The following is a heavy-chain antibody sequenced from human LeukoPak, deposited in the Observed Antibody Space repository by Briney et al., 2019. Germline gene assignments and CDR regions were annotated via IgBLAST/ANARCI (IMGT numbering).Heavy chain of an antibody. CDR3: ARLSTMSTAANIFAY. D-gene: IGHD6-6*01. Sequence: SETLSLTCTVSGGSIRSYYWSWIRQPAGKGLEWIGYIYYSGGTNYNPSLKSRVTISVDTSKNQFSQKLSSVTAADTAVYYCARLSTMSTAANIFAYWGEGTLVTVSS. CDR1: GGSIRSYY. J-gene: IGHJ4*02. V-gene: IGHV4-59*01. CDR2: IYYSGGT.